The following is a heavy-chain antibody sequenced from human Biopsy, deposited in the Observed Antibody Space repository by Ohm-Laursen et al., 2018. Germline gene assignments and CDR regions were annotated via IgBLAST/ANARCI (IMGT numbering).Heavy chain of an antibody. D-gene: IGHD4-17*01. V-gene: IGHV1-69*06. J-gene: IGHJ4*02. CDR2: VIPISNTA. Sequence: SVKVSCKASGYTFINYGIHWVRQAPGRGLEWMGRVIPISNTANYAQNFQDRLTITADRSTNTAYMELNSLRSEDTAVYFCATLTEDYGASPDSWGQGTLVGVSS. CDR3: ATLTEDYGASPDS. CDR1: GYTFINYG.